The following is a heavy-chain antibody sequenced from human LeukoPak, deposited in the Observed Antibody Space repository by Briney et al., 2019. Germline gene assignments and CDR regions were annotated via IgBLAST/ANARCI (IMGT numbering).Heavy chain of an antibody. CDR2: IIPIFGIA. Sequence: SVKVSCKASGGTFSSYAISWVRQAPGQGLEWMGRIIPIFGIANYAQRFQGRVTITADKSTSTAYMELSSLRSEDTAVYYCARDDLIRIAVAGSFDYWGQGTLVTVSS. D-gene: IGHD6-19*01. V-gene: IGHV1-69*04. CDR3: ARDDLIRIAVAGSFDY. CDR1: GGTFSSYA. J-gene: IGHJ4*02.